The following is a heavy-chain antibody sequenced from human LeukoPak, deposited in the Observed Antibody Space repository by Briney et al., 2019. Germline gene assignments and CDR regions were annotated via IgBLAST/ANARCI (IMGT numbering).Heavy chain of an antibody. CDR3: ARAQGLRRAFDI. V-gene: IGHV3-74*01. D-gene: IGHD6-25*01. CDR1: GFTFSSYT. CDR2: INSDGSST. Sequence: GGSLRLSCAASGFTFSSYTMNWVRQAPGKGLEWVSRINSDGSSTSYADSVKGRFTVSRDNSKNALYLQMNSLRAEDTAVYYCARAQGLRRAFDIWGQGTMVTVSS. J-gene: IGHJ3*02.